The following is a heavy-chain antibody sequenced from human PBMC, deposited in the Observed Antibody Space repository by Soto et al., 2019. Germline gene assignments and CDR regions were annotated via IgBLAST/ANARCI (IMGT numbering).Heavy chain of an antibody. CDR2: ISRSGGST. V-gene: IGHV3-23*01. Sequence: EVQLLESGGGLIQRGGSLRLSCPASGFTFSSDAMSWVRQAPGKGLEWVSAISRSGGSTYYADSVKARFTISRDNSKNTLYLQMNSLRAVDTAVQYCARGGGSSSFDYWGQGTLVTVSS. D-gene: IGHD2-15*01. CDR1: GFTFSSDA. J-gene: IGHJ4*02. CDR3: ARGGGSSSFDY.